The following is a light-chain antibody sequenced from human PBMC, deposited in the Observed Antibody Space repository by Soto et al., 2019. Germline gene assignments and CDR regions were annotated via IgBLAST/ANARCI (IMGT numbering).Light chain of an antibody. CDR3: QQYGSSLFP. CDR1: QSVSSSY. J-gene: IGKJ3*01. V-gene: IGKV3-20*01. CDR2: GAS. Sequence: EIVLTQSPGTLSLSPGERATLSCRASQSVSSSYLAWYQQKPGQAPRLLIYGASSRATGIPDRFSGSGSGTDFTLTISRLEPEDVAVYYCQQYGSSLFPFCPGTTVHIK.